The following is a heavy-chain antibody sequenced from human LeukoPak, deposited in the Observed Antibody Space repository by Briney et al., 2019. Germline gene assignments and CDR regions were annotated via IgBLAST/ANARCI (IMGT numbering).Heavy chain of an antibody. CDR1: GFTLSSYW. D-gene: IGHD6-13*01. V-gene: IGHV3-74*01. CDR3: ARIASHSSSWYDGGY. Sequence: GGSLRLSCAVSGFTLSSYWMHWVRQAPGKGLAWVSRINSDGSSTTYADSVKGRFTISRDNAKNTLYLQMNSLRAEDTGVYYCARIASHSSSWYDGGYWGQGTLVTVSS. CDR2: INSDGSST. J-gene: IGHJ4*02.